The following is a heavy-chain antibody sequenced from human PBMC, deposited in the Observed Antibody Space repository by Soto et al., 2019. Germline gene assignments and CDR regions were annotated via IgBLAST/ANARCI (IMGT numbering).Heavy chain of an antibody. CDR1: GYTFTRYY. CDR3: ARVALGYDYADV. CDR2: INPSGGST. D-gene: IGHD4-17*01. Sequence: GASVKVSCKASGYTFTRYYVHWVRQAPGQGLEWMGIINPSGGSTSYAQKFQGRVTMTRDTSTSTVYMELSSLRSEDTAVYYCARVALGYDYADVWGQGTTVTVSS. J-gene: IGHJ6*02. V-gene: IGHV1-46*01.